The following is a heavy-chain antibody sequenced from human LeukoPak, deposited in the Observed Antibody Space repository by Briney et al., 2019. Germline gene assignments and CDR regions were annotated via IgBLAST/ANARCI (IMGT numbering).Heavy chain of an antibody. D-gene: IGHD6-19*01. Sequence: GGSLRLSCAASGFTFSSYSMNWVRQAPGKGLEWASSISSSSSYIYYADSVKGRFTISRDNSKNTLYLQMNSLRAEDTAVYYCARDPDSSGWYPFGYWGQGTLATVSS. J-gene: IGHJ4*02. CDR1: GFTFSSYS. CDR3: ARDPDSSGWYPFGY. CDR2: ISSSSSYI. V-gene: IGHV3-21*01.